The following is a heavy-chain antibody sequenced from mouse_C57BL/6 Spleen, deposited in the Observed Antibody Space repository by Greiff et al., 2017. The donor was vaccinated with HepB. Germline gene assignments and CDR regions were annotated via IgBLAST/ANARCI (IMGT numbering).Heavy chain of an antibody. CDR2: IYPGSGNT. J-gene: IGHJ2*01. V-gene: IGHV1-66*01. CDR3: ARRTTVVENYFDY. D-gene: IGHD1-1*01. Sequence: QVQLKESGPELVKPGASVKISCKASGYSFTSYYIHWVKQRPGQGLEWIGWIYPGSGNTKYNEKFKGKATLTADTSSSTAYMQLSSLTSEDSAVYYCARRTTVVENYFDYWGQGTTLTVSS. CDR1: GYSFTSYY.